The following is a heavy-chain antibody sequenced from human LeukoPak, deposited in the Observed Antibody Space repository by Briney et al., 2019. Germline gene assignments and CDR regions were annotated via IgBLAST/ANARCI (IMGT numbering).Heavy chain of an antibody. V-gene: IGHV3-30-3*01. CDR1: GFTFSSYA. Sequence: GGSLRLSCAASGFTFSSYAMHWVRQAPGKGLEWVAVISYDGSNKYYADSVKGRFTISRDNSKNTLYLQMNSLRAEDTAVYYCAKRQIYGSGSGVDYWGQGTLVTVSS. J-gene: IGHJ4*02. CDR2: ISYDGSNK. CDR3: AKRQIYGSGSGVDY. D-gene: IGHD3-10*01.